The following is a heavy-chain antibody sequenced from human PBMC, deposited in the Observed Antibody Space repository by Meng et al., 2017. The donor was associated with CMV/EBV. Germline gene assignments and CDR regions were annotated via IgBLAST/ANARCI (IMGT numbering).Heavy chain of an antibody. Sequence: GGSLRLSCTVSGGSISSYYWSWIRQAPGKGLEWVGRIKSKTDGGTTDYAAPVKGRFTISRDDSKNTLYLQMNSLKTEDTAVYYCTTDDYVSFDYWGQGTLVTVSS. V-gene: IGHV3-15*01. CDR1: GGSISSYY. D-gene: IGHD3-16*01. CDR2: IKSKTDGGTT. J-gene: IGHJ4*02. CDR3: TTDDYVSFDY.